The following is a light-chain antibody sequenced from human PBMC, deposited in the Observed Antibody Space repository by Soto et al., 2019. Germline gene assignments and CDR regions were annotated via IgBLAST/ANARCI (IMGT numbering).Light chain of an antibody. CDR2: SNN. J-gene: IGLJ1*01. V-gene: IGLV1-44*01. CDR3: AAWDDSLNAYV. Sequence: QSVLTRPPSASGTPGQRVTISCSGSSSNIGSNTVNWYQQLPGAAPKLLICSNNQRPSGVPDRFSVSKSGTSASLAISGLQPEDEADYYCAAWDDSLNAYVFGTGTKVTVL. CDR1: SSNIGSNT.